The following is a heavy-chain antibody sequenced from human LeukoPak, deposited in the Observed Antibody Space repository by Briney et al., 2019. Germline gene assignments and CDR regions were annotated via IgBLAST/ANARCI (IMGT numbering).Heavy chain of an antibody. J-gene: IGHJ4*02. V-gene: IGHV4-59*01. D-gene: IGHD5-18*01. CDR3: ARGWIQLWSY. Sequence: SETLSLTCTVSGGSISSYYWSWIRQPPGKGLEWIGYIYYSGSTNYNPSLKSRVTISVDTSKNQFSLKLSSVTAADTAVYYCARGWIQLWSYWGQGTLVTVSS. CDR1: GGSISSYY. CDR2: IYYSGST.